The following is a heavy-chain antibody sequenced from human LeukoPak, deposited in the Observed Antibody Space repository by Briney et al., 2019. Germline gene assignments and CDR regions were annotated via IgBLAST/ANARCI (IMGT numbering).Heavy chain of an antibody. CDR1: RGSISDYY. Sequence: KPSETLSLTCTVSRGSISDYYWSWIRQPPGEGLKWIGYIYYSGSTNYNPSLKSRVTISLDTSKNQFSLNLNSVTAADTAVYYCARELKVGNTGYYFDYWGQGTLVTVSS. CDR3: ARELKVGNTGYYFDY. CDR2: IYYSGST. D-gene: IGHD2/OR15-2a*01. J-gene: IGHJ4*02. V-gene: IGHV4-59*01.